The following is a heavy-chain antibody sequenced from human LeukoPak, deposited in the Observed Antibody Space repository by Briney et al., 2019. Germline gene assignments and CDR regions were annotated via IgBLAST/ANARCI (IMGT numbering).Heavy chain of an antibody. CDR2: INHSGST. D-gene: IGHD6-19*01. Sequence: SETLSLTCAAYGGSFSGYYWSWIRQPPGKGLEWIGEINHSGSTNYNPSLKSRVTISVDTSKNQFSLKLSSVTAADTAVYYCARSSGWLDDYWGQGTLVTVSS. V-gene: IGHV4-34*01. CDR1: GGSFSGYY. J-gene: IGHJ4*02. CDR3: ARSSGWLDDY.